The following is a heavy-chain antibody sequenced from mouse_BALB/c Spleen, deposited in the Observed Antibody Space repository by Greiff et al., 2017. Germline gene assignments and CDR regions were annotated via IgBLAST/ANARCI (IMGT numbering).Heavy chain of an antibody. CDR2: IWGDGST. Sequence: QVQLQQSGPGLVAPSQSLSITCTVSGFSLTGYGVNWVRQPPGKGLEWLGMIWGDGSTDYNSALKSRLSISKDNSKSQVFLKMNSLQTDDTARYYCARAPYYYGSSHYYAMDYWGQGTSVTVSS. CDR3: ARAPYYYGSSHYYAMDY. V-gene: IGHV2-6-7*01. J-gene: IGHJ4*01. CDR1: GFSLTGYG. D-gene: IGHD1-1*01.